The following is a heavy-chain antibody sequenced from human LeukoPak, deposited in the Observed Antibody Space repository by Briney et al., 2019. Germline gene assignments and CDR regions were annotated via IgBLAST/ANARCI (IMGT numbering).Heavy chain of an antibody. D-gene: IGHD3-3*01. J-gene: IGHJ6*03. CDR1: GYTFSGYY. V-gene: IGHV1-2*02. CDR2: INPNSGGT. Sequence: ASVKVSCKASGYTFSGYYMHWVRQAPGQGLEWMGWINPNSGGTNYAQKFQGRVTMTRDTSIRTAYMELSRLRSDDTAVYYCARAGKLVTIFGVVIAQEYYYYMDVWGKGTTVTVSS. CDR3: ARAGKLVTIFGVVIAQEYYYYMDV.